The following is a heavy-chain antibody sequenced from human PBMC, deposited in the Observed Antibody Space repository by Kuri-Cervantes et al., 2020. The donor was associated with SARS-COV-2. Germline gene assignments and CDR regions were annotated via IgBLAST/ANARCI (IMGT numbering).Heavy chain of an antibody. Sequence: SETLSLTCTVSGGSISFYYWSWIRQPPGKGLEWIGYIYYSGSTNYNPSLKSRVTISVDTSKNQFSLKLTSVTAADTARYYCARVLRYFDRNHYYMDVWGTGTTVTVSS. CDR2: IYYSGST. CDR3: ARVLRYFDRNHYYMDV. J-gene: IGHJ6*03. CDR1: GGSISFYY. V-gene: IGHV4-59*08. D-gene: IGHD3-9*01.